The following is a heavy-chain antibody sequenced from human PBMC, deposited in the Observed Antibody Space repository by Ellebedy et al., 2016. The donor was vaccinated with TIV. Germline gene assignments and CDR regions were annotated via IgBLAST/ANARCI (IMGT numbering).Heavy chain of an antibody. V-gene: IGHV3-23*01. Sequence: GESLKISCAASGFTFSNYAMGWVRQAPGKGLEWVSSVSGSGTNTYYADSARGRFTLSRDNSKNTLYLQMNSLRAEDTAVYYCAREEMAKSGGCDYWGQGTLVTVSS. CDR1: GFTFSNYA. J-gene: IGHJ4*02. CDR3: AREEMAKSGGCDY. D-gene: IGHD5-24*01. CDR2: VSGSGTNT.